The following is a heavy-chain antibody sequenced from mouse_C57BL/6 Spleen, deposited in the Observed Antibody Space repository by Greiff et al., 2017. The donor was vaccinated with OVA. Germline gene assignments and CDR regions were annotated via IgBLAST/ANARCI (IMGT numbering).Heavy chain of an antibody. V-gene: IGHV1-76*01. Sequence: VKLQESGAELVRPGASVKLSCKASGYTFTDYYINWVKQRPGQGLEWIARIYPGSGNTYYNEKFKGKATLTAEKSSSTAYMQLSSLTSEDSAVYFCARSLGRAWFAYWGQGTLVTVAA. CDR1: GYTFTDYY. D-gene: IGHD4-1*01. J-gene: IGHJ3*01. CDR3: ARSLGRAWFAY. CDR2: IYPGSGNT.